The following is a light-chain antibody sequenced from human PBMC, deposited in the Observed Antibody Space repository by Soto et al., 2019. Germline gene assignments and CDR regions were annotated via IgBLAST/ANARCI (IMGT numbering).Light chain of an antibody. J-gene: IGKJ5*01. CDR3: QQYNNWIT. CDR2: AAS. Sequence: EIVMTQSRATLYVSPGERAILSCRASQSISINLAWYQQKPGQAPRLLIYAASNRATGVPARFSGSWSGTEFTLTISSLQSEDFAVYYCQQYNNWITFGQGTRLEIK. CDR1: QSISIN. V-gene: IGKV3-15*01.